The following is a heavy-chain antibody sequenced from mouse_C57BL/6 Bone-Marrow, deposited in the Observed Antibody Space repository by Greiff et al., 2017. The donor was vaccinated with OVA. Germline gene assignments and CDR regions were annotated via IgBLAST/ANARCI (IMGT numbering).Heavy chain of an antibody. Sequence: QVQLQQSGPELVKPGASVKISCKASGYTFTDYYINWVKQRPGQGLEWIGWIYPGSGNTKYNEKFKGKATLTVDTSSSTAYMQLSSLTSEDSAVDFCARDDYYGSSYWWYFDVWGTGTTVTVSA. D-gene: IGHD1-1*01. CDR3: ARDDYYGSSYWWYFDV. V-gene: IGHV1-84*01. CDR2: IYPGSGNT. J-gene: IGHJ1*03. CDR1: GYTFTDYY.